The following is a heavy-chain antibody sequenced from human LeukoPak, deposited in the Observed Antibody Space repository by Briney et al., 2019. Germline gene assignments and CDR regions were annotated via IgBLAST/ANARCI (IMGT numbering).Heavy chain of an antibody. D-gene: IGHD2-2*01. J-gene: IGHJ3*01. CDR2: IYHAGST. CDR1: GVSISSGGYY. CDR3: ASGIAYYQPSKNAFDF. V-gene: IGHV4-30-2*01. Sequence: SETLSLTCAVSGVSISSGGYYWNWIRQAPGKGLEWIGNIYHAGSTYYNPSLKSRVTISVDRTKNEISLTLTSVTAADTAVYYCASGIAYYQPSKNAFDFWGQGTMVIVSS.